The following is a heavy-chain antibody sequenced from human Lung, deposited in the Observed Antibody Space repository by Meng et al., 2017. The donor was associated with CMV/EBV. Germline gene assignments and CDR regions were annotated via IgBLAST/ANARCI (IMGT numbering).Heavy chain of an antibody. CDR1: GYTFSGYF. J-gene: IGHJ6*02. V-gene: IGHV1-2*02. CDR2: INPKSGGT. Sequence: ASVKVSXKASGYTFSGYFMYWVRQAPGQGLEWMGWINPKSGGTNYAQRFQGRVNMTRDTSTGTAYMELNRLRSDDTAVYYCARVLVMMYVDHYNIMDVWGQGTXVNV. D-gene: IGHD2-8*01. CDR3: ARVLVMMYVDHYNIMDV.